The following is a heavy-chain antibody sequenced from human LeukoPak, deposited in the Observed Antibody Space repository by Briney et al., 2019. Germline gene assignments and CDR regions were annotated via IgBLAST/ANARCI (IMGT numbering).Heavy chain of an antibody. CDR1: GYTFTGYY. V-gene: IGHV1-2*02. D-gene: IGHD3-3*01. J-gene: IGHJ3*02. Sequence: ASVKVSCKASGYTFTGYYMHWGRQAPGQGLEWMGWINPNSGGTNYAQKFQGRVTMTRDTSISTAYMELSRLRSDDTAVYYCARGLFRFLEWLFSPNAFDIWGQGTMVTVSS. CDR2: INPNSGGT. CDR3: ARGLFRFLEWLFSPNAFDI.